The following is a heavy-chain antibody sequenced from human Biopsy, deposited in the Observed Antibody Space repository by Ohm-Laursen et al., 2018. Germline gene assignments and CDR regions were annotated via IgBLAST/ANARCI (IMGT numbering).Heavy chain of an antibody. CDR1: GDSISSYY. J-gene: IGHJ2*01. Sequence: TLSLTCTVSGDSISSYYWSWIRQPPGKGLQWIGYVYYTGSTDYNPSLQSRVTISVDTSKNHFSLRLRSVTPADTAIYYCARDRGYYSDRTVPGYFDLWGRGTLVSVSS. CDR2: VYYTGST. D-gene: IGHD3-22*01. CDR3: ARDRGYYSDRTVPGYFDL. V-gene: IGHV4-59*01.